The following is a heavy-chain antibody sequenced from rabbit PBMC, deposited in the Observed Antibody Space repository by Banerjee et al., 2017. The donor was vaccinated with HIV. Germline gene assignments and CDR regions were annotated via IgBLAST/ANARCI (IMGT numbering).Heavy chain of an antibody. Sequence: QVVEFGGGLVTLGGSLKLSCKASGFDFSRYGVSWVRQAPGKGLEWIGYIDPIFGSTYYANWVTGRFAISSHNAQNTLYLQLNSLTAADTATYFCARDTDDSGAYALDLWGQGTLVTVS. CDR3: ARDTDDSGAYALDL. D-gene: IGHD6-1*01. CDR2: IDPIFGST. CDR1: GFDFSRYG. V-gene: IGHV1S7*01. J-gene: IGHJ3*01.